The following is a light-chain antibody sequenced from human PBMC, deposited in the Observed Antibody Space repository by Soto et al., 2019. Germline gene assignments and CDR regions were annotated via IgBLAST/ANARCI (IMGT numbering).Light chain of an antibody. V-gene: IGKV3-15*01. CDR3: QQSYSTPIT. Sequence: EIVLTQSPGNMSLSPGERATRSSRASQSVSSNLAWYQQKPGQAPRLLIYGASLRATGIPARFSGSGSWTEFTLTISSLQPEDFATYYCQQSYSTPITFGPGTRLEIK. CDR2: GAS. J-gene: IGKJ5*01. CDR1: QSVSSN.